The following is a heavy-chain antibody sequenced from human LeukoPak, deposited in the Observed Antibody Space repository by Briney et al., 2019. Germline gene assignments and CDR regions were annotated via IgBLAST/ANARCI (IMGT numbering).Heavy chain of an antibody. J-gene: IGHJ4*02. V-gene: IGHV3-21*01. CDR2: ISSSSSYI. Sequence: GGSLRLSCAASGFTFSSYSMNWVRQAPGKGLEWVSSISSSSSYIYYADSVKGRFTISRDNAKNSLYLQMNSLRAEDTAVYYCARDYSRYDYAFDYWGQGTLVTVSS. CDR3: ARDYSRYDYAFDY. D-gene: IGHD5-12*01. CDR1: GFTFSSYS.